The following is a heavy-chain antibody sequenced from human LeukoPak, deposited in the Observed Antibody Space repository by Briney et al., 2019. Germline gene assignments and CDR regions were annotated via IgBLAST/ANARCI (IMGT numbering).Heavy chain of an antibody. CDR1: GFTFSSYA. Sequence: GGSLRLSCAASGFTFSSYAMHWVRQAPGKGLEWVAVISYDGSNKYYADSVKGRFTISRDNSKNTLYLQMNSLRAEDTAVYYCARSSRLTFDYWGQGTLVTVSS. J-gene: IGHJ4*02. CDR2: ISYDGSNK. CDR3: ARSSRLTFDY. D-gene: IGHD6-6*01. V-gene: IGHV3-30*04.